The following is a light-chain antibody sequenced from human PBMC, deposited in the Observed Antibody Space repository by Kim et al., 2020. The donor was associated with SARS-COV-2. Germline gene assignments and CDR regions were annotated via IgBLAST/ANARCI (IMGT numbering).Light chain of an antibody. Sequence: LSPGDRATLACRTSQSINSYLAWYQQKPGQAPMLLIYDASNRATGIPARFSGSGSGTDFTLTISSLETEDFAVYYCQQRRDWPRTCGQGTKVDIK. CDR3: QQRRDWPRT. CDR2: DAS. V-gene: IGKV3-11*01. CDR1: QSINSY. J-gene: IGKJ1*01.